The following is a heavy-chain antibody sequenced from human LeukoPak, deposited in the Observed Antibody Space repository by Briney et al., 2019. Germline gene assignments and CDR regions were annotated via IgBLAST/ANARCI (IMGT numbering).Heavy chain of an antibody. CDR2: IYSDGST. CDR3: ARDRHRYRGTNGDGDAFDI. D-gene: IGHD1-7*01. Sequence: GGALRLSCAASGFSVSNNYISWVRQAPGKGLEGVSIIYSDGSTFHAYSVTGRFTMTIDNSNTTQDLQLKSIRPDDTDVYFCARDRHRYRGTNGDGDAFDIWGQGTMVTVTS. CDR1: GFSVSNNY. J-gene: IGHJ3*02. V-gene: IGHV3-53*01.